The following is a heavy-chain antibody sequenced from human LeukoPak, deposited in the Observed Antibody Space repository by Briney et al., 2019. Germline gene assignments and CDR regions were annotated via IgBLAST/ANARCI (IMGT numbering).Heavy chain of an antibody. D-gene: IGHD4-17*01. Sequence: GASVKVSCKASGYTFTGYYMHWVRQAPGQGLEWMGWINPNSGGTNYAQKFQGRVTMTRDTSISTAYMELSGLRSDDTAVYYCARARWTSTVTTYYLDFWGQGTLVTVSS. CDR3: ARARWTSTVTTYYLDF. CDR1: GYTFTGYY. V-gene: IGHV1-2*02. J-gene: IGHJ4*02. CDR2: INPNSGGT.